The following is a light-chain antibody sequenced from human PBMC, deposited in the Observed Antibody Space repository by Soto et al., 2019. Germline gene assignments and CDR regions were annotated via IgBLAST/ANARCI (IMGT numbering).Light chain of an antibody. CDR2: SND. CDR3: ATWDDSLNVV. J-gene: IGLJ2*01. Sequence: QSVLTQSPSASGTPGQRVSISCSGSTSNIGTNTVSWYQHVPGTAPKLLIYSNDQRPSAVPGRSSGSKSGTSAPLAISGLLSEDEADYYCATWDDSLNVVFGGGTKVTVL. V-gene: IGLV1-44*01. CDR1: TSNIGTNT.